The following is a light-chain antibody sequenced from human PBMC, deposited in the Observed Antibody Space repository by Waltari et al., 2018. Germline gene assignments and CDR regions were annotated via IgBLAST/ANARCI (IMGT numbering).Light chain of an antibody. V-gene: IGKV3-20*01. Sequence: EIVLTQSPGTLSLSLGERATVSCRASQSVSRALAWYQQKPGQSPRLLIYGASTRATGIPDRFRGSGCGTDFSLTISRLEPDDFAVYFCQHYLRLPVTFGQGTTVEI. CDR1: QSVSRA. CDR3: QHYLRLPVT. J-gene: IGKJ1*01. CDR2: GAS.